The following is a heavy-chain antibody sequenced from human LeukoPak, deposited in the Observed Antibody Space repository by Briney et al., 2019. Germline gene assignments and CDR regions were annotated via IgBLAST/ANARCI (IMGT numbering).Heavy chain of an antibody. J-gene: IGHJ4*02. CDR2: INPNSGGT. V-gene: IGHV1-2*02. CDR1: GYTFTGYY. Sequence: ASVKVSCKSSGYTFTGYYMHWVRQAPGQGLEWMGWINPNSGGTNYAQKFQGRVTMTRDTSISTAYMELSRLRSDDTAVYYCARDAYCGGDCYCNYWGQGTLVTVSS. CDR3: ARDAYCGGDCYCNY. D-gene: IGHD2-21*02.